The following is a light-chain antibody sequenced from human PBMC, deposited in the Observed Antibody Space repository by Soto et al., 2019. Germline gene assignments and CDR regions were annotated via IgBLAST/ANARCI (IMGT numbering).Light chain of an antibody. Sequence: DIQLTQSPSFLSASVGDRVTITCRASQGITSYLAWYQQKPGKAPKLLIYAAYTLQSGVQSRFSGSGSGTEFTLTISSLQPEDFATYCCQQLSTYPFTFGQGTRLEIK. CDR2: AAY. J-gene: IGKJ5*01. V-gene: IGKV1-9*01. CDR1: QGITSY. CDR3: QQLSTYPFT.